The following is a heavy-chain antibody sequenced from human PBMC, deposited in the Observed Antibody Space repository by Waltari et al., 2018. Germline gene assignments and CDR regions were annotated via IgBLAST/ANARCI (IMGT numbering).Heavy chain of an antibody. CDR2: INAGNGNK. V-gene: IGHV1-3*03. CDR1: GYTFTSYA. CDR3: ARERNTGRDYYYMDV. J-gene: IGHJ6*03. D-gene: IGHD3-10*01. Sequence: QVQLVQSGAEVKKPGASVKVSCKASGYTFTSYAMHWVRQAPGQRLEWMGWINAGNGNKKYTQEFQGRVTITRDTSASTANMEQSSLSTEDMAVYYGARERNTGRDYYYMDVWGKGTTVTVSS.